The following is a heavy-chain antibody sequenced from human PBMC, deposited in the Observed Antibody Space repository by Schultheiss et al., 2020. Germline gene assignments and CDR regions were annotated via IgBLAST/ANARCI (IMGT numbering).Heavy chain of an antibody. V-gene: IGHV1-18*01. D-gene: IGHD3-10*01. CDR1: GYTFTSYG. Sequence: ASVKVSCKASGYTFTSYGISWVRQAPGQGLEWMGWISAYNGNTNYAQKLQGRVTMTTDTSTSTAYMELRSLRSDDTAVYYCARDGGSGTAVLGTRDYYYGMDVWGQGTTVTVSS. J-gene: IGHJ6*02. CDR3: ARDGGSGTAVLGTRDYYYGMDV. CDR2: ISAYNGNT.